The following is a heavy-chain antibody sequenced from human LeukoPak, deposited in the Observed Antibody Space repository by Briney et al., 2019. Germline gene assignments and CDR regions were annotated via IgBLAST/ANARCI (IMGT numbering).Heavy chain of an antibody. V-gene: IGHV4-59*08. J-gene: IGHJ4*02. Sequence: SETLSLTCTVSGAPISSYYRSWIRQPPGKGLEWIGYISYSGSTNYTPSLKSRVTISADTSKNQVSLTLSSVTAADTAVYYCARHPELYFFDYWGQGTLVTVSS. CDR3: ARHPELYFFDY. D-gene: IGHD3-10*01. CDR2: ISYSGST. CDR1: GAPISSYY.